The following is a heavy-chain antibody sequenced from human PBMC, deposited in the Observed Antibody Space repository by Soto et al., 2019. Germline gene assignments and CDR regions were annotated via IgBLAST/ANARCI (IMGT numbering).Heavy chain of an antibody. CDR2: INHSGST. Sequence: PSETLSLTCAVYGGSFSVYYWSWIRHPPGKGLEWIGEINHSGSTNYNPSLKSRVTISVDTSKNQFSLKLSSVTAADTAVYYCARGGPRLSRIYYYYGMDVWGQGTTVTVSS. CDR3: ARGGPRLSRIYYYYGMDV. D-gene: IGHD2-15*01. CDR1: GGSFSVYY. J-gene: IGHJ6*02. V-gene: IGHV4-34*01.